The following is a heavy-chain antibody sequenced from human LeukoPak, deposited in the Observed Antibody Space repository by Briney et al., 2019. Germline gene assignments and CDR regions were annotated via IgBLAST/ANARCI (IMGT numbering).Heavy chain of an antibody. CDR1: GPSFSGYF. CDR3: ARAGRGWGISSSWY. D-gene: IGHD6-13*01. J-gene: IGHJ4*02. V-gene: IGHV4-34*01. CDR2: INHSGST. Sequence: PSETLSLTCAVHGPSFSGYFWSWIRQPPGKGLEWIGEINHSGSTNYNPSLKSRVTISVDTSKNQFSLKLSSVTAADTAVYYCARAGRGWGISSSWYWGQGTLVTVSS.